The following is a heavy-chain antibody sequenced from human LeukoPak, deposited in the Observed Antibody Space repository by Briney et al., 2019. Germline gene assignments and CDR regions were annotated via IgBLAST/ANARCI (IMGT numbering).Heavy chain of an antibody. CDR1: GYTFSGYY. CDR3: ARRPARGNYFDY. Sequence: ASVKVSCKASGYTFSGYYMHWVRQAPGQGLEWMGWINPSSGGTNYAQKFQDRVTMTRDTSISTAYMELSRLRSDDTAVYYCARRPARGNYFDYWGQGSLVTASS. CDR2: INPSSGGT. V-gene: IGHV1-2*02. D-gene: IGHD6-13*01. J-gene: IGHJ4*02.